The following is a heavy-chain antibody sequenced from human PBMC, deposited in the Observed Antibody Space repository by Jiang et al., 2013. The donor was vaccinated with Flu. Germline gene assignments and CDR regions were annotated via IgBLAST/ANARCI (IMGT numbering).Heavy chain of an antibody. V-gene: IGHV1-3*04. CDR2: INTVNGRT. D-gene: IGHD3-22*01. Sequence: GAEVKMPGASVKISCKASGNTFISMAMHWVRQAPGQALECMGWINTVNGRTTYSQEFQHRVTITRDTSASIVYVELSSLRSEDTAIYYCASSPDDSSGYYFLWGQGTQVTVSS. CDR3: ASSPDDSSGYYFL. CDR1: GNTFISMA. J-gene: IGHJ4*02.